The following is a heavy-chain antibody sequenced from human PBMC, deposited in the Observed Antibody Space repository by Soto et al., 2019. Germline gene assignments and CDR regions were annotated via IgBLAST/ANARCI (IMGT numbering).Heavy chain of an antibody. CDR1: GFSLSTSGVG. CDR3: AHREDYGGTFDY. V-gene: IGHV2-5*02. Sequence: QITLKESGPTLVKPTQTLTLTCTFSGFSLSTSGVGVGWIRQPPGKALEWLALIYWDDDKRYSPSLKSRLPITKDTAKSPVVLTMTNMDPVDTATYYGAHREDYGGTFDYWGQGTLVTVSS. D-gene: IGHD4-17*01. J-gene: IGHJ4*02. CDR2: IYWDDDK.